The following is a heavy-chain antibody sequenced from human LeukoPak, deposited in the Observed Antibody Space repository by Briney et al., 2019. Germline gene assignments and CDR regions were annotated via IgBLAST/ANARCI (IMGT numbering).Heavy chain of an antibody. V-gene: IGHV4-34*01. CDR1: GGSFSGYY. Sequence: SETLSLTCAVYGGSFSGYYWSWMRQPPGKGLEWIGEINHSGSTNYNPSIKSRVTISVDTSKNQFSLKLSSVTAADTAVYYCARGLEDCSGGSCYFSPFDYWGQGTLVTVSS. CDR2: INHSGST. CDR3: ARGLEDCSGGSCYFSPFDY. D-gene: IGHD2-15*01. J-gene: IGHJ4*02.